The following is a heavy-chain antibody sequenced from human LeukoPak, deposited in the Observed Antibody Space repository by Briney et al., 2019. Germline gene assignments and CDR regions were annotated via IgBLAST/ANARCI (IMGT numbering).Heavy chain of an antibody. CDR1: GYTFTSCG. CDR2: ISAYNGNT. CDR3: ARAFVVVVAATGGPLDY. V-gene: IGHV1-18*01. J-gene: IGHJ4*02. Sequence: ASVKVSCKASGYTFTSCGISWVRQAPGQGLEWMGWISAYNGNTNYAQKLQGRVTMTTDTSTSTAYMELRSLRSDDTAVYYCARAFVVVVAATGGPLDYWGQGTLVTVSS. D-gene: IGHD2-15*01.